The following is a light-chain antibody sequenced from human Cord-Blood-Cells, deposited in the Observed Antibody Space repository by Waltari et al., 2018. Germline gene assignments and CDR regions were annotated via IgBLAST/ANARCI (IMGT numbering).Light chain of an antibody. Sequence: ATLSVSPGERATLSSRASQSVSSNLAWYQQKPGQAPRLLIYGASTRATGIPARFSGSGSGTEFTLTISSLQSEDFAVYYCQQYNNWPTTFGQGTKVEIK. CDR2: GAS. J-gene: IGKJ1*01. CDR3: QQYNNWPTT. CDR1: QSVSSN. V-gene: IGKV3-15*01.